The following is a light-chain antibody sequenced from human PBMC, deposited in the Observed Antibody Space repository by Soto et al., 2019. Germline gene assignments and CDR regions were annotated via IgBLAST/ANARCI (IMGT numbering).Light chain of an antibody. CDR2: KAS. CDR1: QTINTW. CDR3: QQYSTYCT. V-gene: IGKV1-5*03. J-gene: IGKJ1*01. Sequence: DIQMTQSPSTLSASVGDRVTITCRASQTINTWLAWYQQKPGKAPKLLIYKASSLEGGVPSRFSGSGSGTEFTLTISSLQPDDFATYYCQQYSTYCTFGQGTKVEIK.